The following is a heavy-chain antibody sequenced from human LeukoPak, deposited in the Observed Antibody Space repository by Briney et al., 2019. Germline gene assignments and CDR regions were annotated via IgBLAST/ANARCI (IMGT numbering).Heavy chain of an antibody. CDR3: AGFFYDNSGDAFDL. J-gene: IGHJ3*01. V-gene: IGHV1-69*13. CDR1: GGSFTFTSHA. Sequence: SVRVSCKASGGSFTFTSHAISWVRQAPGQGLEWMGGLIPIYGSANYAQKFQGRVTITSDESTRTVYMELSSLRPEDSAVYYCAGFFYDNSGDAFDLWGQGTMVTVSS. CDR2: LIPIYGSA. D-gene: IGHD3-22*01.